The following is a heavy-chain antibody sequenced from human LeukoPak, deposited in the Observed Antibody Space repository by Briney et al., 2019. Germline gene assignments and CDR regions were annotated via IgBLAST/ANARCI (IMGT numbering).Heavy chain of an antibody. CDR3: ARDYYYDSDGYTDAFDI. Sequence: GGSLRLSCAASGFNFADYGMGWVRQAPGKGLEWVSGINWRGYNTTYADSVKGRFTISRDNAKNSLYMQMNSLRAEDTALYHCARDYYYDSDGYTDAFDIWGQGTMVTVSS. V-gene: IGHV3-20*01. CDR2: INWRGYNT. CDR1: GFNFADYG. J-gene: IGHJ3*02. D-gene: IGHD3-22*01.